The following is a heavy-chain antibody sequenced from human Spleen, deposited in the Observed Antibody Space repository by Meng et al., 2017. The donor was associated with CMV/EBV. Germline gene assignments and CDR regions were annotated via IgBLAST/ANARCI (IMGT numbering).Heavy chain of an antibody. CDR1: GSSFSGYG. Sequence: GESLKISCAASGSSFSGYGMHWVRQAPGKGLEWVGVIWFDGTKKYYGDSVKGRFTISRDNSKSTLYLQMNSLRAEDTAVYYCAKDVIDWSGPQYYLDMWGQGSLVTVSS. V-gene: IGHV3-33*06. D-gene: IGHD3-3*01. J-gene: IGHJ4*02. CDR2: IWFDGTKK. CDR3: AKDVIDWSGPQYYLDM.